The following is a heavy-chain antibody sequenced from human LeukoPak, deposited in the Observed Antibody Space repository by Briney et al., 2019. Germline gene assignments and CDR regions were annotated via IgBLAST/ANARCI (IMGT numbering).Heavy chain of an antibody. D-gene: IGHD2-21*02. CDR3: ARGNCGGDCYAFDI. J-gene: IGHJ3*02. Sequence: GASVKVSCKASGYTFTNSGLNWVRQAPGQGLEWMGWISAYNSITNYAQKLQGRVTMTTDTSTSTAYMELRSLRSDDTAVYYCARGNCGGDCYAFDIWGQGTMVTVSS. V-gene: IGHV1-18*01. CDR1: GYTFTNSG. CDR2: ISAYNSIT.